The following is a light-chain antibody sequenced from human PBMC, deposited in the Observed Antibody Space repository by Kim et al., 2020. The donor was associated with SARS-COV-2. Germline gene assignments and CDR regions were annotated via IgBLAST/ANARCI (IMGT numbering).Light chain of an antibody. V-gene: IGKV1-5*03. CDR3: QQYRSYPWT. Sequence: GDRVTITCRASRNVDDYLAWYQQKPGGAPKLLIFKASTLKSGVPSRFSGSGYGTEFTLTINSLQSDDFGTYYCQQYRSYPWTFGQGTKV. J-gene: IGKJ1*01. CDR1: RNVDDY. CDR2: KAS.